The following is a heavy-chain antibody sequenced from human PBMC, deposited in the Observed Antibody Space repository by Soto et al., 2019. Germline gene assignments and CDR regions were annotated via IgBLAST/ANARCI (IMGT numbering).Heavy chain of an antibody. CDR1: GYSFTSYW. CDR3: ARVDCTSTSYYVDY. D-gene: IGHD2-2*01. Sequence: GESLKISCKGSGYSFTSYWISWVRQMPGKGLEWMGKIDPSDSYTNYSPSFQGHVTISADKSISAAYLQWSSLKASDTAMYYCARVDCTSTSYYVDYWGQGTLVTVSS. V-gene: IGHV5-10-1*01. J-gene: IGHJ4*02. CDR2: IDPSDSYT.